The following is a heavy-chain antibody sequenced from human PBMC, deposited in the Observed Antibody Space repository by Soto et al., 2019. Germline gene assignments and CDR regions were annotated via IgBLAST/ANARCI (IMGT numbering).Heavy chain of an antibody. D-gene: IGHD2-2*01. V-gene: IGHV3-33*01. CDR1: GFTFSSYG. CDR2: VWYDGSNQ. Sequence: QVQLVESGGGVVQPGRSLRLSCAASGFTFSSYGMHWVRQAPGKGLEWVAVVWYDGSNQYYADSVKGRFTISRDNSKNTLYLQMNSLRAEDTAVYYCARSTLGYCSSTSCTRGAFDICGQGTMVAVSS. J-gene: IGHJ3*02. CDR3: ARSTLGYCSSTSCTRGAFDI.